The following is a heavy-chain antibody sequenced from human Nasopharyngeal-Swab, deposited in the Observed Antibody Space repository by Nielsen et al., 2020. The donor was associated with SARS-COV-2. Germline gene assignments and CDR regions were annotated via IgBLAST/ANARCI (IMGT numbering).Heavy chain of an antibody. D-gene: IGHD3-22*01. CDR3: ARGGAVVVVNSDYYFDY. CDR1: GFTFSSYS. J-gene: IGHJ4*02. CDR2: ISSSSSYI. V-gene: IGHV3-21*01. Sequence: VGSLRLSCAASGFTFSSYSMNWVRQAPGKGLEWVSSISSSSSYIYYADSVKGRFTISRDNAKNSLYLQMNSLRAEDTAVYYCARGGAVVVVNSDYYFDYWGQGTLVTVSS.